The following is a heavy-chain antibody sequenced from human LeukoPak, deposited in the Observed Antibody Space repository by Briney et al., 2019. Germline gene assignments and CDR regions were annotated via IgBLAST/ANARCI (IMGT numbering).Heavy chain of an antibody. D-gene: IGHD2-21*02. CDR1: GYTVTGYY. V-gene: IGHV1-2*02. J-gene: IGHJ4*02. CDR2: INPNSGGT. Sequence: GASVKVSCKASGYTVTGYYMHWVRQAPGQGLEWMGGINPNSGGTNYEQKFQGRVTMTRDTSISTAYMELSRLRSDDTAVYYCARFCGGDCYRNWGQGTLVTVSS. CDR3: ARFCGGDCYRN.